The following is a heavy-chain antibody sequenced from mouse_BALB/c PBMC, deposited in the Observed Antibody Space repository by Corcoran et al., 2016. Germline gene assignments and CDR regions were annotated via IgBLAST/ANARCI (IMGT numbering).Heavy chain of an antibody. CDR3: ARRDGNYED. V-gene: IGHV1-26*01. CDR1: GYSFTGYY. CDR2: INPYNGAT. Sequence: EVQLQQSGPELVKPGASVKISCKASGYSFTGYYMHWVKQSHVKSIEWIGRINPYNGATSYNQNFKDKASLTVDKSSSTAYMELHSLTSEDSAVYYCARRDGNYEDWGQGTTLTVSS. J-gene: IGHJ2*01. D-gene: IGHD2-1*01.